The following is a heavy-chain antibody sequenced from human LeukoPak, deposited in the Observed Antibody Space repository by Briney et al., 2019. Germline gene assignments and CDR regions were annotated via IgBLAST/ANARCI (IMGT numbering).Heavy chain of an antibody. D-gene: IGHD5-24*01. CDR1: RFTFSRFA. J-gene: IGHJ4*02. Sequence: GGPLSLSCAASRFTFSRFAMSWVRKSRGKGLEWVSSICGSGSSTYYADSVEGRFTSSSNNSKITLYMKMYSQRAEDTAVYYCAKSFSTRWLHPAPLGYWGQGTLVTVSS. CDR2: ICGSGSST. V-gene: IGHV3-23*01. CDR3: AKSFSTRWLHPAPLGY.